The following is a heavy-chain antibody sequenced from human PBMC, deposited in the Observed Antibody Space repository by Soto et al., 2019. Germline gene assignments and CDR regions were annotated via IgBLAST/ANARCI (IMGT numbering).Heavy chain of an antibody. Sequence: PGGSLRLSCVASGFTFSSHAMSWVRQAPGKGLEWVSSISDGGGSTYYADSVKGPFTVSRDNSKSTLYLQMNSLRAEDTALYYCAKGRSYYYYYGVDVWGQGTTVTVSS. CDR1: GFTFSSHA. V-gene: IGHV3-23*01. CDR3: AKGRSYYYYYGVDV. J-gene: IGHJ6*02. CDR2: ISDGGGST.